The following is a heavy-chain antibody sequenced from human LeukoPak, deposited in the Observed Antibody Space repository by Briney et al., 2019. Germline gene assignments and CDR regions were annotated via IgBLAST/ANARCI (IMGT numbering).Heavy chain of an antibody. CDR1: GFTFSSYG. Sequence: GGSLRLSCAASGFTFSSYGMHWVRQARGKGLEWVAFIWYDGNNKYYVDSVKGRFTISRDNSKNTLYLQMNSLRAEDTAVYYCAKDPLQDGSGSYYVDYWGQGTLVIVSS. CDR2: IWYDGNNK. CDR3: AKDPLQDGSGSYYVDY. V-gene: IGHV3-30*02. D-gene: IGHD3-10*01. J-gene: IGHJ4*02.